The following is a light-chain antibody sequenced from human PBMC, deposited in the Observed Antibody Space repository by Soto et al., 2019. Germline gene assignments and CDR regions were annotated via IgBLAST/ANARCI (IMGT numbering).Light chain of an antibody. CDR2: DVN. CDR3: SSYTTSSTYV. J-gene: IGLJ1*01. V-gene: IGLV2-14*03. Sequence: QSALTQSAPVSGSPGQSITISCTGTSSDVGGYNYVSWYQHHPGKAPKLMIYDVNNRPSGVSNRFSGSKSGNTDSLTISGLQAEDEADYYCSSYTTSSTYVFGRGTKLTVL. CDR1: SSDVGGYNY.